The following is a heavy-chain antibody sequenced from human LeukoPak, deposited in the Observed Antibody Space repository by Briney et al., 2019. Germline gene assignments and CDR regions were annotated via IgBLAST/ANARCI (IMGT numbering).Heavy chain of an antibody. CDR2: IHSSGST. J-gene: IGHJ4*02. D-gene: IGHD2-15*01. CDR1: GGSISSDY. Sequence: SETLSLTSTVSGGSISSDYWSWVRQPPGKGLEWIGYIHSSGSTNYNPSLKSRVAISVDTSKNEFSLKLSSVNAADTAVYYCARGRGLDYWGQGTLVTVSS. CDR3: ARGRGLDY. V-gene: IGHV4-59*01.